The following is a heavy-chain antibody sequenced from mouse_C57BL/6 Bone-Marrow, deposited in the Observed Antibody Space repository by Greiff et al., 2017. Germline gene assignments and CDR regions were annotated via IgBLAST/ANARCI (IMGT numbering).Heavy chain of an antibody. CDR1: GYSFTSYY. D-gene: IGHD1-1*01. V-gene: IGHV1-66*01. Sequence: VQLQQSGPELVKPGASVKISCKASGYSFTSYYIHWVKQRPGQGLEWIGWIYPGSGNTKYNEKFKGKATLTAETSSSTAYMQLSSLTSEDSAVYYCAREMVYYYGLRGFAYWGQGTLSLSLQ. CDR2: IYPGSGNT. J-gene: IGHJ3*01. CDR3: AREMVYYYGLRGFAY.